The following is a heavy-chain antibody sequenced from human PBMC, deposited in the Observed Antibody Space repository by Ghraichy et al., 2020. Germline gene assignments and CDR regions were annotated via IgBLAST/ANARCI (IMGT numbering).Heavy chain of an antibody. J-gene: IGHJ4*02. V-gene: IGHV4-59*01. CDR2: IYYSGST. CDR3: ARRLYTYGSGFDS. CDR1: GGSITNYY. Sequence: SETLSLTCTVSGGSITNYYWSWIRQPSGKGLELIGYIYYSGSTNYNPSLKSRVTISVDTSKNQFSLKLSSVTAADTAVYYCARRLYTYGSGFDSWGQGTLITVSS. D-gene: IGHD5-18*01.